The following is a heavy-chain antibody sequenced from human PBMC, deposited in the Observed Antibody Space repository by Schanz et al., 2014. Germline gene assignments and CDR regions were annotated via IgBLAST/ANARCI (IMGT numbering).Heavy chain of an antibody. CDR3: ARDRGYCSGGSCLTFDY. CDR2: ISSSSSYI. V-gene: IGHV3-21*01. Sequence: EVQLVESGGGLVKPGGSLRLSCAASGFTFRSYSMNWVRQAPGKGLEWVSSISSSSSYIYYADSVKGRFTISRDNAKNSLYLQMNSLRAEDTAVYYCARDRGYCSGGSCLTFDYWGQGTLVTVSS. D-gene: IGHD2-15*01. CDR1: GFTFRSYS. J-gene: IGHJ4*02.